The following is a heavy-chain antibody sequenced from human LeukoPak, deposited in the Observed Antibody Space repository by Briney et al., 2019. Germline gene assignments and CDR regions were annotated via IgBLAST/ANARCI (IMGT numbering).Heavy chain of an antibody. CDR3: ARVTNEWISPYNEKIAAAATGY. Sequence: GASVKVSCKASGYTFTSYDINWVRQATGQGLEWMGWMNPNSGNTGYAQKFQGRVTMTRNTSISTAYMELSSLRSEDTAVYYCARVTNEWISPYNEKIAAAATGYWGQGTLDTVSS. J-gene: IGHJ4*02. CDR2: MNPNSGNT. D-gene: IGHD6-13*01. V-gene: IGHV1-8*01. CDR1: GYTFTSYD.